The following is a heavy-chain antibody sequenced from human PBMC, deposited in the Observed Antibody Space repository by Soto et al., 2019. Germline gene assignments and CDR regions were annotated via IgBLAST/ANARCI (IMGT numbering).Heavy chain of an antibody. J-gene: IGHJ6*02. CDR1: GFTFSSYA. CDR2: ISGSGGST. Sequence: EVQLLESGGGLVQPGGSLRLSCAASGFTFSSYAMSWVRQAPGKGLEWVSAISGSGGSTYYADSMKGRFTISRDNSKNTLYLQMNSLRAEDTAVYYCAGSSGWLHYYGMDVWGQGTTVTVSS. V-gene: IGHV3-23*01. D-gene: IGHD6-19*01. CDR3: AGSSGWLHYYGMDV.